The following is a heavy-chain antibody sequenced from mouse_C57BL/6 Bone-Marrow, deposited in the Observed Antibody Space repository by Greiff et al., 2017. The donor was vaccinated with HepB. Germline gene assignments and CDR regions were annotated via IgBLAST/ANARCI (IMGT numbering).Heavy chain of an antibody. CDR2: IDPANGNT. CDR3: ASPPYYDYDGGGFDY. J-gene: IGHJ2*01. D-gene: IGHD2-4*01. V-gene: IGHV14-3*01. Sequence: EVQLQESVAELVRPGASVKLSCTASGFNIKNTYMHWVKQRPEQGLEWIGRIDPANGNTKYAPKFQGKATITADTSSNTAYLQLSSLTSEDTAIYYCASPPYYDYDGGGFDYWGQGTTLTVSS. CDR1: GFNIKNTY.